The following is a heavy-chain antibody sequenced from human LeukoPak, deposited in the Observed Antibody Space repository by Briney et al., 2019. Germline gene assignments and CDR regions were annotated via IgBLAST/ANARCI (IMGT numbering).Heavy chain of an antibody. CDR1: GFTFGDYA. CDR3: AKPVGFWSGYYDY. V-gene: IGHV3-33*06. D-gene: IGHD3-3*01. J-gene: IGHJ4*02. CDR2: IWYDGSNK. Sequence: GGSLRLSCTASGFTFGDYAMSWVRQAPGKGLEWVAVIWYDGSNKYYADSVKGRFTISRDNSKNTLYLQMNSLRAEDTAVYYCAKPVGFWSGYYDYWGQGTLVTVSS.